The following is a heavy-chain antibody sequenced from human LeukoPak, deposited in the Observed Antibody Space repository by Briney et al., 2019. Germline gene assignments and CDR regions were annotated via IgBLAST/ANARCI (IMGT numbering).Heavy chain of an antibody. V-gene: IGHV3-9*01. J-gene: IGHJ5*02. CDR3: ASSSRSIAARPGS. CDR1: GFTFDDYA. Sequence: GGSLRLSCAASGFTFDDYAMHWVRQAPGKGLERVSGISWNSGSIGYADSVKGRFTISRDNAKNSLYLQMNSLRVEDTAVYYCASSSRSIAARPGSWGQGTLVTVSS. CDR2: ISWNSGSI. D-gene: IGHD6-6*01.